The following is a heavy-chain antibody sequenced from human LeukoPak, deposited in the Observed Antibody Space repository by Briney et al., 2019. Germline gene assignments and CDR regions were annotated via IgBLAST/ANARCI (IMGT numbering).Heavy chain of an antibody. D-gene: IGHD1-1*01. Sequence: SETLSLTCTVSGGSIINRSYYWDWIRQPPGKGLEWIGSIYYSGTTYYNPSLKSRVTISVEASKNQFSLKLSSETAADTAVYYCVARNGDYSYMDVWGKGTTVTVSS. CDR1: GGSIINRSYY. CDR3: VARNGDYSYMDV. CDR2: IYYSGTT. V-gene: IGHV4-39*01. J-gene: IGHJ6*03.